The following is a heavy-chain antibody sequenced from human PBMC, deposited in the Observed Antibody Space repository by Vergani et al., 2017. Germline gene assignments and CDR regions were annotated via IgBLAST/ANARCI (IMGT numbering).Heavy chain of an antibody. Sequence: EVQLLESGGGLVQPGGSLRLSCAGSDFTFSSYAMTWVRHVPGKGLEWVSAISGDGYRTFYADSVKGRFTISRDNAKNSLYLQRNSLRAEDTAVYYCARVWSSSGWVFDYWGQGTLVTVSS. CDR1: DFTFSSYA. D-gene: IGHD6-19*01. J-gene: IGHJ4*02. V-gene: IGHV3-23*01. CDR3: ARVWSSSGWVFDY. CDR2: ISGDGYRT.